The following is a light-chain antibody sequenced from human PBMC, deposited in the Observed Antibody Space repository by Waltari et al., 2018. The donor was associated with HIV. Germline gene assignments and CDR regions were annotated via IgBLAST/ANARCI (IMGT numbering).Light chain of an antibody. V-gene: IGLV1-40*01. CDR1: SANIGAGYD. J-gene: IGLJ3*02. CDR2: GSI. Sequence: QSVLTQPPSVSGAPGQRVTLPCTGSSANIGAGYDVHWYQQLPGTAPQLLIYGSINRPSGVPDRFSGSKSGTSASLAITGLQAEDEADYYCQSYDSSLSGSWVFGGGTKLTVL. CDR3: QSYDSSLSGSWV.